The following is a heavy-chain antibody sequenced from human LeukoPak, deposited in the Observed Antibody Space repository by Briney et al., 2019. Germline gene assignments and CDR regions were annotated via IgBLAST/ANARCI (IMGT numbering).Heavy chain of an antibody. CDR2: IYFSGST. D-gene: IGHD6-13*01. CDR3: AISSSSWTQFDY. J-gene: IGHJ4*02. CDR1: GGSFSGYY. V-gene: IGHV4-59*01. Sequence: PSETLSLTCAVYGGSFSGYYRSWIRQPPGKGLEWIGCIYFSGSTNYSSSLKSRVTISVDTSRNQFSLKLNSVTAADTAVYYCAISSSSWTQFDYWGQGTLVTVSS.